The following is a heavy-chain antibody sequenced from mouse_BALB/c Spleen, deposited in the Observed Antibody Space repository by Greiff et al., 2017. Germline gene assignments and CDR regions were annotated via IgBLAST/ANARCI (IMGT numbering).Heavy chain of an antibody. CDR2: IWGDGST. Sequence: VKLMESGPGLVAPSQSLSITCTVSGFSLTGYGVNWVRQPPGKGLEWLGMIWGDGSTDYNSALKSRLSISKDNSKSQVFLKMNSLQTDDTARYYCARNYYGYNYAMDYWGQGTSVTVSS. J-gene: IGHJ4*01. D-gene: IGHD1-2*01. CDR1: GFSLTGYG. V-gene: IGHV2-6-7*01. CDR3: ARNYYGYNYAMDY.